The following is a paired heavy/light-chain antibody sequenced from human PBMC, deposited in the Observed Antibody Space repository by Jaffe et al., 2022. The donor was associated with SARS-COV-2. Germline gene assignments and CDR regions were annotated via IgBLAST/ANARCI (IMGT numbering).Light chain of an antibody. Sequence: QLVLTQSPSASASLGDTVKFTCTLSSGHITYAIAWHQQQSEKGPRYLMKLDSDGSYTKGDGIPDRFSGSSSGPERYLTISSLQSEDEADYYCQTWDSAIGVFGGGTKLTVL. V-gene: IGLV4-69*01. CDR1: SGHITYA. CDR2: LDSDGSY. CDR3: QTWDSAIGV. J-gene: IGLJ3*02.
Heavy chain of an antibody. V-gene: IGHV3-11*06. D-gene: IGHD6-13*01. J-gene: IGHJ6*02. CDR1: GFSFSDYY. Sequence: QVQLVESGGGLVKPGGSLRLSCAVSGFSFSDYYINWIRQAPGKGLEWISYISSTGRYTNYADSVKGRFTISRDNAKNSLFLQMNSLTAEDTAVYYCARAEIYRNSFMDLWGQGTTVTVSS. CDR2: ISSTGRYT. CDR3: ARAEIYRNSFMDL.